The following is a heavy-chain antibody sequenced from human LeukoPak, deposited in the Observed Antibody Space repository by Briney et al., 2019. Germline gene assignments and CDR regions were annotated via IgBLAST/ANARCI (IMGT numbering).Heavy chain of an antibody. V-gene: IGHV3-53*01. CDR3: ARGLFLSGYLDAFDL. J-gene: IGHJ3*01. Sequence: GGSLRLSCAASGVIVSNKYMTWVRQAPGKGLEWVSLIYSDGRTYYADSVRGRCTISRDNSKNTLYLQMNSLRVEDTAVYYCARGLFLSGYLDAFDLWGQGTVVTVSS. D-gene: IGHD3-22*01. CDR1: GVIVSNKY. CDR2: IYSDGRT.